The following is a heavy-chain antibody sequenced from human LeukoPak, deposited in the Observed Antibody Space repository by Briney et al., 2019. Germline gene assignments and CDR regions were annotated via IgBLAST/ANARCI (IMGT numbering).Heavy chain of an antibody. CDR1: GGSFSGYY. D-gene: IGHD3-3*01. CDR3: ARGAAYYDFWSGYYTYFDY. CDR2: INHSGST. V-gene: IGHV4-34*01. J-gene: IGHJ4*02. Sequence: SETLSLTCAVYGGSFSGYYWSWIRQPPGKGLEWIGEINHSGSTNYNPSLKSRVTISVDTSKNQFSLKLSSVTAADTAVYYCARGAAYYDFWSGYYTYFDYWGQGTLVTVSS.